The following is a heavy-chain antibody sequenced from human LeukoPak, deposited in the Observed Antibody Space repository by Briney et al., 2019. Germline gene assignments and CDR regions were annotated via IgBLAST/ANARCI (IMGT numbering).Heavy chain of an antibody. V-gene: IGHV4-39*07. Sequence: SETLSLTCTVSGGSISSSSYYWGWIRQPPGKGLEWIGSIYYSGSTYYNPSLKSRVTISVDTSKNQFSLKLSSVTAADTAVYYCARIHSGSYRYYFDYWGQGTLVTVSS. D-gene: IGHD1-26*01. J-gene: IGHJ4*02. CDR2: IYYSGST. CDR1: GGSISSSSYY. CDR3: ARIHSGSYRYYFDY.